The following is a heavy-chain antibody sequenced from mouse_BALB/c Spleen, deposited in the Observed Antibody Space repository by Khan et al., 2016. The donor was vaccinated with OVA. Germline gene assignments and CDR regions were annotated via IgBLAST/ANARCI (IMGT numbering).Heavy chain of an antibody. CDR3: ARTGYYYFDY. Sequence: EVQLQESGGGLVQPGGSRKLSCAASGFTFSGFGMHWVRQAPEKGLEWVAFISRGSSTIYYADTVKGRFTISRDNPKNTLFLQMTSLRSEDTAMYFCARTGYYYFDYWGQGTTLTVSS. D-gene: IGHD2-3*01. V-gene: IGHV5-17*02. CDR1: GFTFSGFG. J-gene: IGHJ2*01. CDR2: ISRGSSTI.